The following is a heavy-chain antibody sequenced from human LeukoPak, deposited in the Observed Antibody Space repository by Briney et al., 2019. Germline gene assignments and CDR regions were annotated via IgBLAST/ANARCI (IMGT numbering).Heavy chain of an antibody. CDR3: ARDSLYCSGGSCYPSNNWFDP. V-gene: IGHV1-2*02. CDR1: GYTFTGYY. CDR2: INPNSGGT. Sequence: ASVKVTCKASGYTFTGYYMRWVRQAPGQELEWMGWINPNSGGTNYAQKFQGRVTMTRDTSISTAYMELSRLRSDDTAVYYCARDSLYCSGGSCYPSNNWFDPWGQGTLVTVSS. J-gene: IGHJ5*02. D-gene: IGHD2-15*01.